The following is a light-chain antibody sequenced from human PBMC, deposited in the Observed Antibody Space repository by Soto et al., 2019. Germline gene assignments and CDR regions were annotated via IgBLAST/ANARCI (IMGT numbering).Light chain of an antibody. Sequence: IVLTQSPGTLSLSPGERATLSCRASQSVSSSYLAWYQQKPGQAPRLLIYGASSRATGIPDRFSGSGSGTDFTLTISRLEPEDFALYYCQQYGSSPNTFAQGTKLEIK. V-gene: IGKV3-20*01. CDR1: QSVSSSY. CDR2: GAS. CDR3: QQYGSSPNT. J-gene: IGKJ2*01.